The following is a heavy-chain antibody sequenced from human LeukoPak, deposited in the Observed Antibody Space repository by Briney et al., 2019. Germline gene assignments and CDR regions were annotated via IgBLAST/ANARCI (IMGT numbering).Heavy chain of an antibody. Sequence: GRSLRLSCAASGFTFSNYAMHWVRQAPGKGLEWVTVISYDGSNQYYADSVKGRFTISRDSSKNTLYLQMTSLRAEDTAVYYCARDHLRNYYYYYGMDVWGQGTTVTASS. CDR3: ARDHLRNYYYYYGMDV. CDR1: GFTFSNYA. J-gene: IGHJ6*02. V-gene: IGHV3-30-3*01. CDR2: ISYDGSNQ.